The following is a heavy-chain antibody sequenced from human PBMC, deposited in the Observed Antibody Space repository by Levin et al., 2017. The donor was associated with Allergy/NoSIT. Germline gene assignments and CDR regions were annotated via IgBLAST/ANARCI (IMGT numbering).Heavy chain of an antibody. CDR3: ARDRGIAALGV. J-gene: IGHJ4*02. CDR1: GGSVSTDVYS. Sequence: RASETLSLTCTVSGGSVSTDVYSWSWIRQSPGTELEWIGYISYSGSTKYNPSLKSRVTISVDTSKNKFSLKLSSVTAADTAVYYCARDRGIAALGVWGQGTLVTVSS. D-gene: IGHD6-13*01. CDR2: ISYSGST. V-gene: IGHV4-61*08.